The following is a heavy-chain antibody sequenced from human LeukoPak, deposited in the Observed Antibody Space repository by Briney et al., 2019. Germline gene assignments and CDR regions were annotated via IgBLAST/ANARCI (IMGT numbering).Heavy chain of an antibody. V-gene: IGHV1-2*04. Sequence: ASVEVSCKASGYTFTGYYMHWVRQAPGQGLEWMGWINPNSGGTNYAQKFQGWVTMTRDTSISTAYMELSRLRSDDTAVYYCASSYSSGRDNWFDPWGQGTLVTVSS. CDR2: INPNSGGT. D-gene: IGHD6-19*01. CDR1: GYTFTGYY. CDR3: ASSYSSGRDNWFDP. J-gene: IGHJ5*02.